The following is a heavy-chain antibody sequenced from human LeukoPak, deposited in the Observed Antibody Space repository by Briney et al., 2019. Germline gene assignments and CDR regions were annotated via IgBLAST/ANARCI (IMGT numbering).Heavy chain of an antibody. Sequence: GGSLRLSCAVSGFTFSSYWMSWVRQAQGKGLEWVATIKQDGSEKYYVDSVKGRFTISRDNAKNSLYLQMNSLRAEDTAGYYCARLSGEVTVFDYWGQGTLVTVSS. CDR1: GFTFSSYW. V-gene: IGHV3-7*01. CDR2: IKQDGSEK. CDR3: ARLSGEVTVFDY. J-gene: IGHJ4*02. D-gene: IGHD2-21*02.